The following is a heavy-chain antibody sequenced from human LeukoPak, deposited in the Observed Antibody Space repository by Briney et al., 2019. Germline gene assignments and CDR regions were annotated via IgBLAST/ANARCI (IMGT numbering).Heavy chain of an antibody. CDR3: ASPYGSGSYYHY. J-gene: IGHJ4*02. D-gene: IGHD3-10*01. V-gene: IGHV3-30-3*01. CDR2: ISYDGSNK. CDR1: GFTFSSYA. Sequence: GRSLRLSCAASGFTFSSYAMHWVRQAPGKGLERVAVISYDGSNKYYADSVKGRFTISRDNSKNTLYLQMNSLRAEDTAVYYCASPYGSGSYYHYWGQGTLVTVSS.